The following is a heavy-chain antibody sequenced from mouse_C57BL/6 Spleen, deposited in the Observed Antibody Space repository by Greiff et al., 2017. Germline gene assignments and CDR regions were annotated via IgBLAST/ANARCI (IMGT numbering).Heavy chain of an antibody. V-gene: IGHV1-81*01. D-gene: IGHD1-1*01. CDR2: IYPRRGNT. J-gene: IGHJ4*01. CDR1: GYTFTSYG. Sequence: VKLMESGAELARPGASVKLSCKASGYTFTSYGISWVKQRTGQGLEWIGEIYPRRGNTYYNEKFKGKATLTADKSSSTAYMGLRSLTSEDSAVYFCARPPITTVEDYAMDYWGQGTSVTVSS. CDR3: ARPPITTVEDYAMDY.